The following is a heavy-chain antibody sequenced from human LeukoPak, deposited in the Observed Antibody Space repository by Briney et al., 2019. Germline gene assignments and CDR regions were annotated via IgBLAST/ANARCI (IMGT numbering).Heavy chain of an antibody. D-gene: IGHD1-26*01. CDR1: GGSISSGGYY. CDR2: IYYSGST. Sequence: PSETLSLTCTVSGGSISSGGYYWSWIRQHPGKGLEWIGYIYYSGSTYYNPSLKSRVTISVDTSKNQFSLKLSSVTAADTAVYYCARGALGDDAFDIWGQGTMVTVSS. CDR3: ARGALGDDAFDI. V-gene: IGHV4-31*03. J-gene: IGHJ3*02.